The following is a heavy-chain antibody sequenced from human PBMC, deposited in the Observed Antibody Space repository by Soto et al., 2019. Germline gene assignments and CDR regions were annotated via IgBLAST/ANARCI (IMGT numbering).Heavy chain of an antibody. CDR1: GFTFSSFA. V-gene: IGHV3-23*01. Sequence: PGGSLRLSCAASGFTFSSFAMHWVRQSPRRGLGWVAMSSDGGWNGYYDDAVKGRFTVSRDNDRDFVYLVISSLTGDDAAVYYCAKDFERSAFDHWGQGTPVTVSS. CDR2: SSDGGWNG. D-gene: IGHD3-3*01. J-gene: IGHJ4*02. CDR3: AKDFERSAFDH.